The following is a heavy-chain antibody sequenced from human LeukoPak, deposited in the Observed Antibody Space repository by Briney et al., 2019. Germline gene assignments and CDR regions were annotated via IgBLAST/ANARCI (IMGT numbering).Heavy chain of an antibody. J-gene: IGHJ5*02. CDR1: GASISGYY. Sequence: SETLSLTCTVSGASISGYYWSWIRQPAGKGLEWIGRIYTSGSTNYNPSLKSRVTMSVDTSKNQFSLKLSSVTAADTAVYYCARDTMFRGVTNWFDPWGQGTLVTVSS. D-gene: IGHD3-10*01. CDR3: ARDTMFRGVTNWFDP. V-gene: IGHV4-4*07. CDR2: IYTSGST.